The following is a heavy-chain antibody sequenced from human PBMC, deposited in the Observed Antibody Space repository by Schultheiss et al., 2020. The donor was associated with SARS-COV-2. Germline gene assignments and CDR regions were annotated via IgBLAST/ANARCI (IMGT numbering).Heavy chain of an antibody. Sequence: GGSLRLSCAASGFTFDDYAMHWVRQAPGKGLEWVSGISWNSGSIGYADSVKGRFTISRDNAKNSLYLQMNSLRAEDTAVYYCAKSHCSSTSCYNAFDYWGQGTLVTVSS. J-gene: IGHJ4*02. CDR3: AKSHCSSTSCYNAFDY. V-gene: IGHV3-9*01. D-gene: IGHD2-2*02. CDR1: GFTFDDYA. CDR2: ISWNSGSI.